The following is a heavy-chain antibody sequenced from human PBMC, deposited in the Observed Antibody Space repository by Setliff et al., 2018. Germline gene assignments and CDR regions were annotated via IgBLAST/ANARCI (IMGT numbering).Heavy chain of an antibody. J-gene: IGHJ3*02. D-gene: IGHD1-1*01. V-gene: IGHV4-39*07. CDR2: IDQSGSG. CDR3: RQAVVGRDVFDI. Sequence: PSETLSLTCNVSGGSISTSNYHWGWVRQPHGKGLEWIGEIDQSGSGDYNPSFKGRVTISVDTSKKQFSLTLNSVTAADTALYYCRQAVVGRDVFDIWGQGTVVTVS. CDR1: GGSISTSNYH.